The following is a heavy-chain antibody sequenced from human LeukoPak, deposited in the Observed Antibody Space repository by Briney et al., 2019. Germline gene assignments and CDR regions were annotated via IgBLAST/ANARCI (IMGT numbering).Heavy chain of an antibody. Sequence: KPSQTLSLTCAISGDSVSSNSAAWSWIRLSPSRGLEWLGRTYYRSKWYNAYAVSVRSRITINPDTSKNLFSLQLNSVTPEDTAEYYCATTVETGDAFDIWGPGTRVTVSS. V-gene: IGHV6-1*01. CDR3: ATTVETGDAFDI. CDR2: TYYRSKWYN. D-gene: IGHD1-1*01. J-gene: IGHJ3*02. CDR1: GDSVSSNSAA.